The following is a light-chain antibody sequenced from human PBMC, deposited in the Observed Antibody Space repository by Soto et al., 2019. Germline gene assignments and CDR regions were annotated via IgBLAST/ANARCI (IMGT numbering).Light chain of an antibody. Sequence: DIQMTQSPSSLSASVGDRVTITCRASQSISSYLNWYQQKPGKAPKLLIYAASSLQSGVPSRFSGSGSATDFTLTISSLQPEDFATYYCQQSYSTLYTVGQGTKLEIK. J-gene: IGKJ2*01. CDR3: QQSYSTLYT. V-gene: IGKV1-39*01. CDR1: QSISSY. CDR2: AAS.